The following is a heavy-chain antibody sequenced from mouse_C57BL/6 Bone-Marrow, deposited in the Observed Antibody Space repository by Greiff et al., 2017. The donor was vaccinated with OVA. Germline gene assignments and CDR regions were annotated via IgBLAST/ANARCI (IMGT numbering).Heavy chain of an antibody. V-gene: IGHV1-5*01. CDR3: TRSREWFSYYYAMDY. CDR2: IYPGNSDT. CDR1: GYTFTSYW. J-gene: IGHJ4*01. Sequence: EVQLQQSGTVLARPGASVKMSCKTSGYTFTSYWMHWVKQRPGQGLEWIGAIYPGNSDTSYNQKFKGKAKLTAVTSASTAYMELSSLTNEDSAVYYCTRSREWFSYYYAMDYWGQGTSVTVSS. D-gene: IGHD1-3*01.